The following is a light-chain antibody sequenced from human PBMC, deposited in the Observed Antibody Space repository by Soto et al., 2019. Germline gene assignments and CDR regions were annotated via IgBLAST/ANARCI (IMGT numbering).Light chain of an antibody. CDR1: SSNIGSNT. CDR3: AAWDDSLSGVV. J-gene: IGLJ7*01. Sequence: QSVLTQPPSASGTPGQRVTISCSGSSSNIGSNTVNWYQQLPGAAPKLLIYSNTQRPSGVPDRFSGSESGASASLAISGLQSEDEADYYCAAWDDSLSGVVFGGGTQLTVL. V-gene: IGLV1-44*01. CDR2: SNT.